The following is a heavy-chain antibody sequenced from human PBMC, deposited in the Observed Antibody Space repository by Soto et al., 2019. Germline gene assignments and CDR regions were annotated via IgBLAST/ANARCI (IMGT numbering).Heavy chain of an antibody. J-gene: IGHJ4*02. D-gene: IGHD2-8*01. CDR2: ISYDGSNK. CDR1: GFTFSSYA. Sequence: PGGSLRLSCAASGFTFSSYAMHWVRQAPGKGLEWVAVISYDGSNKYYADSVKGRFTISRDNSKNTLYLQMNSLRAEDTAVYYCARGAPRIVLMGPCGYWGQGTLVTVTS. CDR3: ARGAPRIVLMGPCGY. V-gene: IGHV3-30-3*01.